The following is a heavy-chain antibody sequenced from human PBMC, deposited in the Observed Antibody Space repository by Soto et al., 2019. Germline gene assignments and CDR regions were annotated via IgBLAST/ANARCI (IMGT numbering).Heavy chain of an antibody. D-gene: IGHD6-19*01. Sequence: QVQLQESGPGLVKPSQTLSLTGTVSGGSISSGGYYWSWIRQNPAKGLEWIGYIFHSGTTDYNPSLKGRVTILVDTSKNQFFLKLSSVTAADTAVYYCARPYSCGLGLGYWGQGTLVTVSS. J-gene: IGHJ4*02. CDR2: IFHSGTT. V-gene: IGHV4-31*03. CDR1: GGSISSGGYY. CDR3: ARPYSCGLGLGY.